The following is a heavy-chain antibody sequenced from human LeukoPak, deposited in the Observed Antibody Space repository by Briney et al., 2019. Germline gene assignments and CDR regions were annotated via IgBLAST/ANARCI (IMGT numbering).Heavy chain of an antibody. Sequence: GGSLRLSCAASGFTFSSYAMSWVRQAPGKGLNWVSAISGSGGSTYYADSVKGRFTISRDNSKNTLFLQMNSLRDEDTAIYYCAKNAGYCTSGSCSSFDSWGLGTLVTVSS. CDR2: ISGSGGST. D-gene: IGHD2-15*01. V-gene: IGHV3-23*01. CDR3: AKNAGYCTSGSCSSFDS. CDR1: GFTFSSYA. J-gene: IGHJ4*02.